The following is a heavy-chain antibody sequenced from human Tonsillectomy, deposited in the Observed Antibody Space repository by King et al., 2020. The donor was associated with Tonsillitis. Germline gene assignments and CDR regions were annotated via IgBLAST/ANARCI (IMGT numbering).Heavy chain of an antibody. CDR2: ISAYNGNT. CDR1: GYTFTSYG. Sequence: QLVQSGAEVKKPGASVKVSCKASGYTFTSYGISWVRQAPGQGLEWMGWISAYNGNTSYAQKLQGRVTMTTDTSTSTAYMELRSLRSDDTAVYYCARDACSGGSCYFGLWFDPWGQGTLVTVSS. D-gene: IGHD2-15*01. V-gene: IGHV1-18*04. CDR3: ARDACSGGSCYFGLWFDP. J-gene: IGHJ5*02.